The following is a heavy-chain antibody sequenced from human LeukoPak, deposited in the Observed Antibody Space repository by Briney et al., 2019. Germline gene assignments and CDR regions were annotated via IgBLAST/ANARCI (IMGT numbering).Heavy chain of an antibody. Sequence: PGGSLRLSCAASGFTFSSYAMIWVRQAPGKGLEWVSALSGTYTNTYYADSVRGRFTISRDNSRNTLYLQMNSLTAEDTAVYYCARLVVSATENWGQGTLVTASS. V-gene: IGHV3-23*01. J-gene: IGHJ4*02. CDR1: GFTFSSYA. CDR3: ARLVVSATEN. D-gene: IGHD2-8*02. CDR2: LSGTYTNT.